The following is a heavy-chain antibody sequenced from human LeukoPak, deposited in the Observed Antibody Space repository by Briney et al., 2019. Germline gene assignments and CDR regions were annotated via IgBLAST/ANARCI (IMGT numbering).Heavy chain of an antibody. V-gene: IGHV3-53*05. D-gene: IGHD4-17*01. CDR1: GFTFSSNY. J-gene: IGHJ4*02. CDR2: IYSGGST. CDR3: ATSYGDNSPIGY. Sequence: GGSLRLSCAASGFTFSSNYMSWVRQAPGKGLEWVSVIYSGGSTYYADSVKGRFTISRDNSKNTLYLQMNSLRAEDTAVYYCATSYGDNSPIGYWGQGTLVTVSS.